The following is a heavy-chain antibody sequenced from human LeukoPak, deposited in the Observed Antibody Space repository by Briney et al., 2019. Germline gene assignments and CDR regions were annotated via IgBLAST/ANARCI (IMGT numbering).Heavy chain of an antibody. CDR3: AGELSPRGWFDP. Sequence: SETLSLTCTVSGGSISSYYWSWIRQPPGKGLEWIGYIYYSGSTNYNPSLKSRVTISVDTSKNQFSLKLSSVTAADTAVYYCAGELSPRGWFDPWGQGTLVTVSS. V-gene: IGHV4-59*01. CDR2: IYYSGST. J-gene: IGHJ5*02. D-gene: IGHD3-10*01. CDR1: GGSISSYY.